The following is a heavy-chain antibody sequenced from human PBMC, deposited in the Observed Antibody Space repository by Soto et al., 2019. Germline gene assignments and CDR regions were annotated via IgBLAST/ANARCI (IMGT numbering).Heavy chain of an antibody. J-gene: IGHJ4*02. CDR1: GFTVSTYD. CDR3: VRVLYDSGVDDF. V-gene: IGHV3-53*01. CDR2: IQSGGAT. Sequence: QLVESGGGLFQAGGSTRLSCLVSGFTVSTYDMAWVRQAPGKGLEWASVIQSGGATYYPDSAQGRFTISRDNSKNTVYLQMSSLRMEDTGVYSCVRVLYDSGVDDFWGQGSLITVS. D-gene: IGHD5-12*01.